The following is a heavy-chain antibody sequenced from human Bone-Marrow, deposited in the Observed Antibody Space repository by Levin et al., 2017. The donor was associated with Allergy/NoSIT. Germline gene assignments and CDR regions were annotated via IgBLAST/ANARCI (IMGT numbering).Heavy chain of an antibody. J-gene: IGHJ4*02. CDR3: AKEMTTVVPVFDY. V-gene: IGHV3-23*01. D-gene: IGHD4-23*01. CDR1: GFTFSNYA. Sequence: GESLKISCAASGFTFSNYAMSWVRQSPGKGLEWVSAITNSGRTYYADSVKGRFTVSRDNSKNTLYLQMNSLRADDTAVYYCAKEMTTVVPVFDYWGQGTLVTVSS. CDR2: ITNSGRT.